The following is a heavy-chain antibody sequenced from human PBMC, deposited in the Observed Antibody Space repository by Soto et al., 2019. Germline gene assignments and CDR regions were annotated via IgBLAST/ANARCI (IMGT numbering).Heavy chain of an antibody. J-gene: IGHJ2*01. D-gene: IGHD3-16*01. CDR1: GGSISSGGYY. CDR2: IYYSGST. CDR3: ARGYYDYVWGSYFGYGRYFDL. V-gene: IGHV4-31*03. Sequence: SETLSLTCTVSGGSISSGGYYWSWIRQHPGKGLEWIGYIYYSGSTYCNPSLKSRVTISVDTSKNQFSLKLSSVTAADTAVYYCARGYYDYVWGSYFGYGRYFDLWGRGTLVTVSS.